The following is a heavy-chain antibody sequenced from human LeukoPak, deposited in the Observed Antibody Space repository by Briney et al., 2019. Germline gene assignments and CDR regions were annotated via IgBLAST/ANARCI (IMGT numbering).Heavy chain of an antibody. J-gene: IGHJ4*02. D-gene: IGHD6-19*01. CDR2: ISGTGDTI. CDR3: AKDAIAVAGNDY. CDR1: GFTFSTYA. Sequence: GGSLRLSCAASGFTFSTYAMSWVRQAPGKGLEWVSAISGTGDTIYYADSVKGRFTISRDSSKNTLFLLMNSLRAEDTAVYYCAKDAIAVAGNDYWGQGTLVTVSS. V-gene: IGHV3-23*01.